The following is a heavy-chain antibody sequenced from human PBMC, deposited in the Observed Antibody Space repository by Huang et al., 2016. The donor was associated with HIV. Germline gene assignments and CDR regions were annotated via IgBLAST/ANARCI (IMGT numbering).Heavy chain of an antibody. J-gene: IGHJ4*02. V-gene: IGHV4-39*01. CDR1: GVSVTRSPWY. Sequence: QPRLQESGPGLVKHSETLSLTCVVSGVSVTRSPWYWVWVRQSPGKGLEWIASINYDGSTYYKSSLKSRLTTSLDTSKNQFSLKLTSVTAADTAVYFCARDIAIFGEPLDSWGQGTAVTVSS. CDR3: ARDIAIFGEPLDS. D-gene: IGHD3-3*01. CDR2: INYDGST.